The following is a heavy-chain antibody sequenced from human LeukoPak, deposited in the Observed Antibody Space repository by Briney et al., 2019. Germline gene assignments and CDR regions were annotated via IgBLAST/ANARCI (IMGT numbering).Heavy chain of an antibody. CDR3: ARDFGGYYYFDY. D-gene: IGHD4-23*01. Sequence: SETLSLTCTVSGGSISSGGYYWSWIRQHPGKGLEWIGYIYYSGSTYYNPSLKSRVTISVDTSKNQFSLKLSPVTAADTAVYYCARDFGGYYYFDYWGQGTLVTVSS. CDR2: IYYSGST. CDR1: GGSISSGGYY. J-gene: IGHJ4*02. V-gene: IGHV4-31*03.